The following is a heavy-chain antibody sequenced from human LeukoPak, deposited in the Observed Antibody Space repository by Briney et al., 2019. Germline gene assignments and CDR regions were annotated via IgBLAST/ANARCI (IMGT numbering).Heavy chain of an antibody. CDR2: IGPTGSDR. V-gene: IGHV3-21*06. Sequence: GGSLRLSCTASGLTFSTSGFNWVRQAPGKGPEWVASIGPTGSDRYHADSIKGRFTISRDNASNFLYLQMNSLRAEDTAVYYCATETNGRHYDYWGQGTLLTVSS. CDR3: ATETNGRHYDY. CDR1: GLTFSTSG. J-gene: IGHJ4*02. D-gene: IGHD1-14*01.